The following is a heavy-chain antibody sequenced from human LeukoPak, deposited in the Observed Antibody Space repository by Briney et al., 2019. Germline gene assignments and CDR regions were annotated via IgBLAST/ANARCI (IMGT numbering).Heavy chain of an antibody. D-gene: IGHD3-16*01. CDR3: ARLGGQEVYNYYVGV. V-gene: IGHV3-23*01. J-gene: IGHJ6*03. CDR1: GFTFSSYA. Sequence: GGSLRLSCEASGFTFSSYAMSWVSQAPGKGLEWVSGIIDSGDITYYANSVKGRFTISRDNSKNTLYLQMNSLRAEDTAVYYCARLGGQEVYNYYVGVWGKGTTVAVSS. CDR2: IIDSGDIT.